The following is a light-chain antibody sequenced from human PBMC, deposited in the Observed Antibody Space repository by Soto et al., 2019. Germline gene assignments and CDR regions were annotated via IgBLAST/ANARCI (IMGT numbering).Light chain of an antibody. CDR2: DVS. V-gene: IGLV2-14*03. CDR3: SSYTTSNTRQIV. Sequence: QSALTQPASVSGSPGQSSTISCTGTISDVGGYNYVSWYQHHPGKAPKLMIFDVSNRPSGVSNRFSGSKSGNTASLTISGLQPEDEADYYCSSYTTSNTRQIVFGTGTKVTVL. CDR1: ISDVGGYNY. J-gene: IGLJ1*01.